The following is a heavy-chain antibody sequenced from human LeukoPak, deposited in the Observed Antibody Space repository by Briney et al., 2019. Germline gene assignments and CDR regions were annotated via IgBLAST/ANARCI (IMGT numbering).Heavy chain of an antibody. CDR2: ISSDSEYI. Sequence: GGSLRLSCAASGFTFNIYTMNWVRQAPGKGLEWVSAISSDSEYIYYADSVKGRFTISRDNAKNSLFLEMNSLRAEDTAVYYCARDLRDYYDSSGYYYNWGQGTLVTVSS. V-gene: IGHV3-21*01. CDR3: ARDLRDYYDSSGYYYN. J-gene: IGHJ4*02. D-gene: IGHD3-22*01. CDR1: GFTFNIYT.